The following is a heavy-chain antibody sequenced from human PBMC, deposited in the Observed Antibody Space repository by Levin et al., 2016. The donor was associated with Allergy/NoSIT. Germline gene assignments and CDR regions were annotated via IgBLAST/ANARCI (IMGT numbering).Heavy chain of an antibody. CDR3: ASAGSASYFDN. Sequence: WIRQPPGKGLEWIGSIYYSMSTYYNSSLQSRLTISEDTSKNQFSLKLRSVTASDTAVYFCASAGSASYFDNWSQGTLVTVSS. D-gene: IGHD3-10*01. J-gene: IGHJ4*02. CDR2: IYYSMST. V-gene: IGHV4-39*01.